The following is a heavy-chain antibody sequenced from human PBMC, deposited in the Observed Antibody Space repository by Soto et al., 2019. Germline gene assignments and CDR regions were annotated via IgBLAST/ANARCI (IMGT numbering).Heavy chain of an antibody. Sequence: EVQLVASGGGMVKPGRSLRLSCAASGFTFSSYSMNWVRQAPGKGLEWVSSISSSSSYIYYADSVKGRFTISRDNVENSHYLQMNSLRAEDTAVYYCARESLRRADWFDPWGQGTLVTVSS. J-gene: IGHJ5*02. V-gene: IGHV3-21*01. D-gene: IGHD5-12*01. CDR3: ARESLRRADWFDP. CDR2: ISSSSSYI. CDR1: GFTFSSYS.